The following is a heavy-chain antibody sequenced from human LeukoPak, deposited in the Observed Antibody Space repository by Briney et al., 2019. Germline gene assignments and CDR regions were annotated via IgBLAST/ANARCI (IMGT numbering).Heavy chain of an antibody. D-gene: IGHD3-10*01. CDR2: INHSGST. V-gene: IGHV4-34*01. CDR3: ARAKSGITMVRGVIIPPNWFDP. CDR1: GGSFSGYY. Sequence: PETLSLTCAVYGGSFSGYYWSWIRQPPGKGLEWIGEINHSGSTNYNPPLKSRVTISVDTSKNQFSLKLSSVTAADTAVYYCARAKSGITMVRGVIIPPNWFDPWGQGTLVTVSS. J-gene: IGHJ5*02.